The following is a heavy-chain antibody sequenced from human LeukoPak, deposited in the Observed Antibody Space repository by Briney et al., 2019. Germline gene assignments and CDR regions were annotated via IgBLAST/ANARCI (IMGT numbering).Heavy chain of an antibody. J-gene: IGHJ6*02. V-gene: IGHV1-69*13. CDR2: IIPIFGTA. CDR3: ARGRTNSYYGMDV. CDR1: GGTFSSYA. Sequence: SVKVSCKASGGTFSSYAISWVRQAPGQGLEWMGGIIPIFGTANYARKFQGRVTITADESTSTAYMELSSLRSEDTAVYYCARGRTNSYYGMDVWGQGTTVTVSS. D-gene: IGHD1-7*01.